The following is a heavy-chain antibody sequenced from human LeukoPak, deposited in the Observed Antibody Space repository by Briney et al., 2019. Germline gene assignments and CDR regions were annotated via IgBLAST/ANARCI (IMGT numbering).Heavy chain of an antibody. D-gene: IGHD6-13*01. Sequence: ASVKVSCKASGYTFTSYGISWVRQAPGQGLEWMGWISAYNGNTNYAQKLQGRVTMTTDTSTSTAYMELRSLRSDDTAVYYCAREKRAAADLNLFDPWGQGTLVTVSS. CDR3: AREKRAAADLNLFDP. CDR1: GYTFTSYG. V-gene: IGHV1-18*01. J-gene: IGHJ5*02. CDR2: ISAYNGNT.